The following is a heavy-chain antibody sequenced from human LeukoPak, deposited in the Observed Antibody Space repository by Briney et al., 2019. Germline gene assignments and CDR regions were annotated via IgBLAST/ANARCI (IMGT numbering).Heavy chain of an antibody. Sequence: SETLSLTCTVSGGSISSYYWSWIRQPPGKGLEWIGYIFYTGSTNYKPSLRSRVTISVDTSKNQFSLKLSSVTAADTAVYYCARDLAYDYGDYLGWFDPWGQGTLVTVSS. CDR1: GGSISSYY. CDR3: ARDLAYDYGDYLGWFDP. J-gene: IGHJ5*02. D-gene: IGHD4-17*01. V-gene: IGHV4-59*01. CDR2: IFYTGST.